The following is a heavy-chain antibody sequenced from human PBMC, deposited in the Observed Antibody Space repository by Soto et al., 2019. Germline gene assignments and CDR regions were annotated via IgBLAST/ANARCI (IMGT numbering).Heavy chain of an antibody. Sequence: GGSLRLSCAASGFTFSSYSMNWVRQAPGKGLEWVSSISSSSSYIYYADSVKGRFTISRDNAKNSLYLQMNSLRAEDTAVYYCARATPPTRITIMDVWGQGTTVTVSS. CDR2: ISSSSSYI. D-gene: IGHD3-3*01. V-gene: IGHV3-21*01. J-gene: IGHJ6*02. CDR1: GFTFSSYS. CDR3: ARATPPTRITIMDV.